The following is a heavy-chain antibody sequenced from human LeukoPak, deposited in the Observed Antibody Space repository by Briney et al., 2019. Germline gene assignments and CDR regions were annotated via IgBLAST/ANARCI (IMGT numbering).Heavy chain of an antibody. CDR2: ISSSSSYI. CDR3: ARDLLSQPY. Sequence: GGSLRLSCAASGFTFTKYWMSWVRQAPGKGLEWVSSISSSSSYIYYADSVKGRFTISRDNAKNSLYLQMNSLRAEDTAVYYCARDLLSQPYWGQGTLVTVSS. D-gene: IGHD1-14*01. V-gene: IGHV3-21*01. CDR1: GFTFTKYW. J-gene: IGHJ4*02.